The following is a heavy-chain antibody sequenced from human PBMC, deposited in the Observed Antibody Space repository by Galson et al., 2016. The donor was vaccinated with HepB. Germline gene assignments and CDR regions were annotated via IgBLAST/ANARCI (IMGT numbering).Heavy chain of an antibody. CDR2: INPSGGST. V-gene: IGHV1-46*01. Sequence: SVKVSCKASGGTFSSNSISWVRQAPGQGLEWMGIINPSGGSTSYAQKFQGRVTMTRDTSTSTVYMELSSLRSEDTAVYYCAREAAQAAFDIWGQGTMVTVSS. D-gene: IGHD6-25*01. CDR3: AREAAQAAFDI. CDR1: GGTFSSNS. J-gene: IGHJ3*02.